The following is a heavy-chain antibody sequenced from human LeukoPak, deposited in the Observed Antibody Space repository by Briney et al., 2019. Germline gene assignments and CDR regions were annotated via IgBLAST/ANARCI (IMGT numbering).Heavy chain of an antibody. CDR1: GYTFTSYD. CDR2: MNPNSGNT. J-gene: IGHJ3*02. Sequence: ASVKVSCKASGYTFTSYDINWVRQATGQGLEWMGWMNPNSGNTGYAQKFQGRVTMTRNTSISTAYMELSSLRSEDTAVYYCARQGGSGSYYRRHDAFDIWGQGTMVTVSS. D-gene: IGHD3-10*01. CDR3: ARQGGSGSYYRRHDAFDI. V-gene: IGHV1-8*01.